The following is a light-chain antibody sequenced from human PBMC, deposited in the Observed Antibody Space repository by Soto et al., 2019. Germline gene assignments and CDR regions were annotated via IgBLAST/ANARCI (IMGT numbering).Light chain of an antibody. V-gene: IGLV1-40*01. J-gene: IGLJ1*01. CDR3: CLYAVTFYV. CDR1: SSNIGAGYD. Sequence: QSVLTQPPSVSGAPGQRVTISCTGGSSNIGAGYDVHWYQQLPGTAPKFFIYGNANRPSGVPDRFSGSKSGTSASLAITGLQAEDEAHYYCCLYAVTFYVFGTGTKVTV. CDR2: GNA.